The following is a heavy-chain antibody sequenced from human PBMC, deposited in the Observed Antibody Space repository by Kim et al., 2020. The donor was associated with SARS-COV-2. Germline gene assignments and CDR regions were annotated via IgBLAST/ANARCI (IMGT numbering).Heavy chain of an antibody. D-gene: IGHD2-15*01. V-gene: IGHV3-23*01. CDR3: GKCSGGNCRYYYFDY. Sequence: GGSLRLSCAASGFTFSNYGMSWVRQAPGKGLEWVSGIIDSGSSANYIDSVKGRFTISRDNSKNTVYLQMNSLRVEDRAVYYCGKCSGGNCRYYYFDYWGQGTLVTVSS. CDR2: IIDSGSSA. J-gene: IGHJ4*02. CDR1: GFTFSNYG.